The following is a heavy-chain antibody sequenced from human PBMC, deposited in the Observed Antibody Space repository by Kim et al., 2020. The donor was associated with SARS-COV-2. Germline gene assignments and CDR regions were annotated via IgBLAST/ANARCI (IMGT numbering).Heavy chain of an antibody. V-gene: IGHV3-33*01. D-gene: IGHD3-16*01. CDR2: IWYDGSNK. CDR3: ARDRSNSGGRDFDY. CDR1: GFTFNTYS. Sequence: GGSLRLSCAASGFTFNTYSIHWVRQAPGKGLEWVAVIWYDGSNKYYADSVKGRFTISRDNSKNTVYLQMDSLSAEDTAVYYCARDRSNSGGRDFDYWGQGTLVTVSS. J-gene: IGHJ4*02.